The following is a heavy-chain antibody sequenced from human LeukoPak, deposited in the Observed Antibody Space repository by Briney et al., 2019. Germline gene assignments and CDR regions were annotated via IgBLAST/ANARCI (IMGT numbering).Heavy chain of an antibody. V-gene: IGHV3-23*01. Sequence: PGGTLRLSCAASGFTFSSYGMSWVRQAPGKGLEWVSALSHSFGSTYYADSVKGRFTISRDNSKNTLYLQMSSLRAEDTAVYYCAKGGSSSWDYFDYWGQGTPVTVSS. CDR1: GFTFSSYG. J-gene: IGHJ4*02. CDR2: LSHSFGST. D-gene: IGHD6-13*01. CDR3: AKGGSSSWDYFDY.